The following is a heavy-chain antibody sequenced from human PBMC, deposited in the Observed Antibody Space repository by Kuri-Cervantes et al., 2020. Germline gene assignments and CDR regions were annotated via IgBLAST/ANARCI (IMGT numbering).Heavy chain of an antibody. Sequence: GESLKISCAASGFTFSSYAMSWVRQAPGKGLEWVSAISGSGGSTYYADSVKGRVTISRDNAKDTLYLHMNSLRVEDTAVYYCARGGGDFGDYFWDYYYMDFWGEGTTVTDSS. D-gene: IGHD4-17*01. J-gene: IGHJ6*03. CDR2: ISGSGGST. CDR1: GFTFSSYA. CDR3: ARGGGDFGDYFWDYYYMDF. V-gene: IGHV3-23*01.